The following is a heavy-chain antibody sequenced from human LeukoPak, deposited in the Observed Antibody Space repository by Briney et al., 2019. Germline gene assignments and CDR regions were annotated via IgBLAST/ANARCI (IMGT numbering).Heavy chain of an antibody. D-gene: IGHD5-12*01. J-gene: IGHJ4*02. CDR2: IYYSGRT. CDR1: GGSISSSDY. Sequence: SETLSLTCTVSGGSISSSDYWGWIRQPPGKGLEWIGSIYYSGRTYYNPSLKSRVTISVDTSKNQFSLKLSSVTAADTAVYYCARRRWVRGPDVVNPFDYWGQGTLVTVSS. V-gene: IGHV4-39*01. CDR3: ARRRWVRGPDVVNPFDY.